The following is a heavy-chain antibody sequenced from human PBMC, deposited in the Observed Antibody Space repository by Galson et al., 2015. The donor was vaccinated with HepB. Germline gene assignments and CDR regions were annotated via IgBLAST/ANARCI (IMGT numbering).Heavy chain of an antibody. V-gene: IGHV3-33*01. CDR2: IWYDGSNK. CDR3: ARDYSGSIVVVPAAILDY. CDR1: GFTFSSYG. J-gene: IGHJ4*02. Sequence: SLRLSCAASGFTFSSYGMHWVRQAPGKGLEWVAVIWYDGSNKYYADSVKGRFTISRDNSKNTLYLQMNSLRAEDTAVYYCARDYSGSIVVVPAAILDYWGQGTLVTVSS. D-gene: IGHD2-2*02.